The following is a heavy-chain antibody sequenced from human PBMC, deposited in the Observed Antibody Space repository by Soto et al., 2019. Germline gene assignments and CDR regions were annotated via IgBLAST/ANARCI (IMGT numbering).Heavy chain of an antibody. CDR1: GFNFGTYS. V-gene: IGHV3-30-3*01. J-gene: IGHJ6*02. Sequence: GGSLRLSCVACGFNFGTYSIHWVRQAPGKGLQWVALIAYDGINTYYADSVKGRFTISRDNSKNTLHLQMNSLRPEDTGVYFCARVTPGNNLYYFSGLDVWGQGTSVAV. CDR2: IAYDGINT. D-gene: IGHD3-22*01. CDR3: ARVTPGNNLYYFSGLDV.